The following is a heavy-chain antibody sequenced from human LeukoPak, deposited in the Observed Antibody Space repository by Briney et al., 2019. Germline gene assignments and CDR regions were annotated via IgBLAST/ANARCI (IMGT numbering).Heavy chain of an antibody. Sequence: IPSETLSLTCAVYGGSFSGYYWSWIRQPPGKGLEWIGEINHSGSTNYNPSLKSRVTISVDTSKNQFSLKLSSVTAADTAVYYCARLPDYYGSGSLGDYWGQGTLVTVSS. J-gene: IGHJ4*02. D-gene: IGHD3-10*01. V-gene: IGHV4-34*01. CDR1: GGSFSGYY. CDR3: ARLPDYYGSGSLGDY. CDR2: INHSGST.